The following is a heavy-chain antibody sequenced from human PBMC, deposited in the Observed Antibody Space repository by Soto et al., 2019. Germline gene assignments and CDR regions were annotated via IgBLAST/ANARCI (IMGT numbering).Heavy chain of an antibody. J-gene: IGHJ4*02. CDR1: GGSISSYY. CDR2: IYYSWST. V-gene: IGHV4-59*01. CDR3: AREVGYYGSGSNYFDY. D-gene: IGHD3-10*01. Sequence: QVQLQGSGPGLVKPSETLSLTCTVSGGSISSYYWSWIRQPPGKGLEWIGYIYYSWSTNYNPSLKSRVTISVDTSKNQFSLKLSSVTAADTAVYYCAREVGYYGSGSNYFDYWGQGTLVTVSS.